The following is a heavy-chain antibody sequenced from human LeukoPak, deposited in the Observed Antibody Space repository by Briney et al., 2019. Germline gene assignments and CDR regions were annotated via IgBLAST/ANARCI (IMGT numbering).Heavy chain of an antibody. D-gene: IGHD4-17*01. V-gene: IGHV1-8*01. CDR3: ARGHPDYGDYALNY. Sequence: ASVKVSCKASGYTFTSYHINWVRQATGQGLEWMGWMNPNSGNTGYAQKFQGRVTMTRNTSISTAYMELSSLRSEDTAVYYCARGHPDYGDYALNYWGQGTLVTVSS. CDR2: MNPNSGNT. J-gene: IGHJ4*02. CDR1: GYTFTSYH.